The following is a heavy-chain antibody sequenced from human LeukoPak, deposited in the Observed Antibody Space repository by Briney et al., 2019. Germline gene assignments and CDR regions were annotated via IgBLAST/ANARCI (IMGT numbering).Heavy chain of an antibody. CDR3: ARGRDSDYAFDY. J-gene: IGHJ4*02. V-gene: IGHV3-33*01. Sequence: GGSLRLSCAASGFTFSSYGMHWVRQAPGKGLEWVAVIWYDGSNKYYADSVKGRFTISRDNSKNTLYLQMNSLRAEDTAVYYCARGRDSDYAFDYWGQGTLVTVSS. CDR2: IWYDGSNK. D-gene: IGHD4-17*01. CDR1: GFTFSSYG.